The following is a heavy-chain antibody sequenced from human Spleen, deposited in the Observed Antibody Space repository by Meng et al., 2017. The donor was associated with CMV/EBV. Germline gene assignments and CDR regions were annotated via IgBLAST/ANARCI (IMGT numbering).Heavy chain of an antibody. V-gene: IGHV3-21*04. CDR2: ISSSSSYI. J-gene: IGHJ5*02. CDR3: TKDDYQLGGS. D-gene: IGHD1-1*01. CDR1: GFTFSSYS. Sequence: GESLKISCAASGFTFSSYSMNWVRQAPGKGLEWVSSISSSSSYIYYADSVKGRFTISRDNSQNTLYLQMNSLRAEDTAMYYCTKDDYQLGGSWGQGTLVTVSS.